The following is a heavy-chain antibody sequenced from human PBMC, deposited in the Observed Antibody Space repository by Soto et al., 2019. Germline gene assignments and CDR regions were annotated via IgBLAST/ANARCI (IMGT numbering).Heavy chain of an antibody. V-gene: IGHV3-15*01. CDR3: TTDVYYYYYMDV. CDR2: IKSKTDGGTT. J-gene: IGHJ6*03. Sequence: EVQLVESGGGLVKPGGSLRLSCAASGFTFSNAWMSWVRQAPGKGLEWVGRIKSKTDGGTTDYAAPVKGRFTISRDDSTNTLYLQMNSLKTEDTAVYYCTTDVYYYYYMDVWGKGTTVTVSS. CDR1: GFTFSNAW.